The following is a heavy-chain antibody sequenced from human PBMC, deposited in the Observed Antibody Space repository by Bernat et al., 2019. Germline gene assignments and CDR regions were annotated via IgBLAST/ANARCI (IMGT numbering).Heavy chain of an antibody. V-gene: IGHV3-74*01. Sequence: EVQLVESGGGLVQPGGSLRLSCAASGFTFSSYWMHWVRQAPGKGRVWVSRINSDGSSTSYADSVKGRFTISRDNAKNTLYLQMNSLRAEDTAVYYCARGVYCSGGSCYSPGFDYWGQGTLVTVSS. J-gene: IGHJ4*02. CDR3: ARGVYCSGGSCYSPGFDY. D-gene: IGHD2-15*01. CDR2: INSDGSST. CDR1: GFTFSSYW.